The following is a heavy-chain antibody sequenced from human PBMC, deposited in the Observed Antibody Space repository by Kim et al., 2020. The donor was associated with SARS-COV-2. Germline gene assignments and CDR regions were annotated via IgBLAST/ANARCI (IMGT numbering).Heavy chain of an antibody. J-gene: IGHJ6*02. CDR1: GYTFTSYA. V-gene: IGHV7-4-1*02. CDR2: INTNTGNP. Sequence: ASVKVSCKASGYTFTSYAMNWVRQAPGQGLEWMGWINTNTGNPTYAQGFTGRFVFSLDTSVSTAYLQISSLKAEDTAVYYCASRKNNYYYYGLDVWGQGTTVTVSS. CDR3: ASRKNNYYYYGLDV.